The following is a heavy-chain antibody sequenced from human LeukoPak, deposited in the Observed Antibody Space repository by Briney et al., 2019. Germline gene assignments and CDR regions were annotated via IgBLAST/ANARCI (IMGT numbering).Heavy chain of an antibody. CDR1: GYTFTSYY. CDR3: ARVVLRSYYFDY. Sequence: ASVKVSCKASGYTFTSYYMHWVRQAPGQGLEWMGWISAYNGNTNYAQKLQGRVTMTTDTSTSTAYMELRSLRSDDTAVYYCARVVLRSYYFDYWGQGTLVTVSS. CDR2: ISAYNGNT. D-gene: IGHD3-3*01. J-gene: IGHJ4*02. V-gene: IGHV1-18*04.